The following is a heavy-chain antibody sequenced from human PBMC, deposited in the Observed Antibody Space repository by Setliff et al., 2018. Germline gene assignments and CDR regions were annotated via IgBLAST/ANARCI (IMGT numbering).Heavy chain of an antibody. V-gene: IGHV4-59*12. CDR1: GGSISSYH. CDR3: ARGAVRYFDWLLPTLDY. D-gene: IGHD3-9*01. CDR2: TYSSGST. Sequence: SETLSLTCSVSGGSISSYHWSWIRQPPGKGLEWIGSTYSSGSTNYNPSLKRRVTISLDTSKNQFSLNLTSVTAADTAVYYCARGAVRYFDWLLPTLDYWGQGTLVTVSS. J-gene: IGHJ4*02.